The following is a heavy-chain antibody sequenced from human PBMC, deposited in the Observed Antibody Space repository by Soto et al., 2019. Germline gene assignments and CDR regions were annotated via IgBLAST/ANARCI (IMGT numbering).Heavy chain of an antibody. CDR1: GFNFRRYW. D-gene: IGHD4-17*01. CDR2: IKEDGSEQ. Sequence: EVQLVESGGGLVQPGGSLRLSCAASGFNFRRYWMSWVRQAPGKGLEWGANIKEDGSEQYYVDSVKGRFAIFRDNAKNSLSLQMNSLGAEDPAIYYCARDPTASYGDSLLFDYWGQGTLVIVSS. CDR3: ARDPTASYGDSLLFDY. J-gene: IGHJ4*02. V-gene: IGHV3-7*01.